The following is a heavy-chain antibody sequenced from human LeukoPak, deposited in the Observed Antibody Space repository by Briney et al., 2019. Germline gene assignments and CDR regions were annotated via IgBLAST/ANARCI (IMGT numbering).Heavy chain of an antibody. J-gene: IGHJ5*02. CDR1: GGSFSGYY. D-gene: IGHD2-2*02. V-gene: IGHV4-34*01. CDR2: INHSGST. Sequence: SETLSLTFAVYGGSFSGYYWSWIRQPPGKGLEWIGEINHSGSTNYNPSLKSRVTISVDTSKNQFSLKLSSVTAADTAVYYCARGRVVVVPAAIFSGWFDPWGQGTLVTVSS. CDR3: ARGRVVVVPAAIFSGWFDP.